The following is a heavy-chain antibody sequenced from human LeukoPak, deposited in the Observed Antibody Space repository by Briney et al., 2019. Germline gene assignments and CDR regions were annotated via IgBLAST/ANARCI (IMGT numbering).Heavy chain of an antibody. CDR2: IYYSGST. D-gene: IGHD2/OR15-2a*01. V-gene: IGHV4-59*01. Sequence: PSETLSLTCTVSGGSISSYYWSWIRQPPGKGLEWIGYIYYSGSTNYNPSLKSRVTISVDTSKNQFSLKLSSVTAADTAVYYCVRGAVLDWGQGTLVTVSS. CDR1: GGSISSYY. J-gene: IGHJ4*02. CDR3: VRGAVLD.